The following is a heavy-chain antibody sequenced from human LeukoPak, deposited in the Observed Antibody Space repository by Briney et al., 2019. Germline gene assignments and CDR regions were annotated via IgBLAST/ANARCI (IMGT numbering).Heavy chain of an antibody. CDR3: ARVRPGSNYVDFDY. D-gene: IGHD4-11*01. Sequence: PGGSLRLSCAASGFTFGSCGMHWVRQAPGKGLEWVAVISYDGGNKYYAGSVKGRFTISRDNSKSTLYLQMNSLRAEDTAVYYCARVRPGSNYVDFDYWGQGTLVTVSS. CDR2: ISYDGGNK. J-gene: IGHJ4*02. CDR1: GFTFGSCG. V-gene: IGHV3-33*05.